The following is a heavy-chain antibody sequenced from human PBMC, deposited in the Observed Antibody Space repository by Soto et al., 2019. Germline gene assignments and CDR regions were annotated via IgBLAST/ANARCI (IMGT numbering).Heavy chain of an antibody. CDR1: GGSISSGGYY. Sequence: QVQLQESGPGLVKPSQTLSLTCTVSGGSISSGGYYWSWIRQHPGKGLEWIGYIYYSGSTYYNPSLKRRVTISVETSKNQFSLKLGSVTAADTAVYYCAGIYSGSPGGTLQYWGQGTLVTVSS. CDR3: AGIYSGSPGGTLQY. J-gene: IGHJ1*01. D-gene: IGHD1-26*01. CDR2: IYYSGST. V-gene: IGHV4-31*03.